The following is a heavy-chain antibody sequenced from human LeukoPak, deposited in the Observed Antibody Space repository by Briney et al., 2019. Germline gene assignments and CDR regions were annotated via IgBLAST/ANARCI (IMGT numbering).Heavy chain of an antibody. J-gene: IGHJ3*02. CDR3: ASFKSSTHAFDI. CDR1: GGSISSSSYY. V-gene: IGHV4-39*01. Sequence: SETLSLTCTVSGGSISSSSYYWGWIRQPPGKGLEWIGSIYYSGSTYYNPSLKSRVTISVDTSKNQFSLKLSSVTAADTAVYYCASFKSSTHAFDIWGQGTMVTVSS. D-gene: IGHD6-13*01. CDR2: IYYSGST.